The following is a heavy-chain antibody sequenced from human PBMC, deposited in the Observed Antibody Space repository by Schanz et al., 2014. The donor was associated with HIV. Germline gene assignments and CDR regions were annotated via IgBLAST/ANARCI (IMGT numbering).Heavy chain of an antibody. J-gene: IGHJ5*02. D-gene: IGHD5-18*01. V-gene: IGHV3-23*01. CDR1: GFTLSSYA. CDR2: ISGSDGDT. CDR3: VKAYSSGFSGAGS. Sequence: EVQLLESGGGLVQPGGSLRLSCAASGFTLSSYAMTWVRQAQGKGLDWVSTISGSDGDTYYADSVKGRFTISRDNSRNALYLHMNSLRADDTAIYYCVKAYSSGFSGAGSWGQGALVTVSS.